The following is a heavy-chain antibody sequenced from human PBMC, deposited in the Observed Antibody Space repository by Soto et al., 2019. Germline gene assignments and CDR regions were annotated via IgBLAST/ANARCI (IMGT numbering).Heavy chain of an antibody. J-gene: IGHJ6*02. Sequence: LRLSCAASGFTFSSYGMHWVRQAPGKGLEWVAVIWYDGSNKYYADSVKGRFTISRDNSKNTLYLQMNSLRAEDTAVYYCARDHDFWSGYYTHYYYYGMDVWGQGTTVTSP. D-gene: IGHD3-3*01. CDR1: GFTFSSYG. V-gene: IGHV3-33*01. CDR3: ARDHDFWSGYYTHYYYYGMDV. CDR2: IWYDGSNK.